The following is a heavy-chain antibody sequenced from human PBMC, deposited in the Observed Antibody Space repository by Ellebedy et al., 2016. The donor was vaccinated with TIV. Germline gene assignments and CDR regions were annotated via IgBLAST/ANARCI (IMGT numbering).Heavy chain of an antibody. CDR1: GGSISSSSYY. CDR3: ARPSGSSGYVGY. J-gene: IGHJ4*02. Sequence: SETLSPTXTVSGGSISSSSYYWGWIRQPPGKGLEWIGSIYYSGSTYYNPSLKSRVTISVDTSKNQFSLKLSSVTAADTAVYYCARPSGSSGYVGYWGQGTLVTVSS. V-gene: IGHV4-39*01. CDR2: IYYSGST. D-gene: IGHD3-22*01.